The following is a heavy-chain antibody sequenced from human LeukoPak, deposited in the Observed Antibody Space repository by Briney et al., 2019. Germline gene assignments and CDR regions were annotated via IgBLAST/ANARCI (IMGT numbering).Heavy chain of an antibody. CDR3: AKHAGYSGYDSPQY. J-gene: IGHJ4*02. Sequence: GGSLRLSCAASGFTFSSYAMSWVRQAPGKGLEWVSGISGSGGSTYYADSAKGRLTSSRDNSKNTLYLQMNSLRAEDTAIYYCAKHAGYSGYDSPQYWGQGTLVTVSS. CDR2: ISGSGGST. CDR1: GFTFSSYA. D-gene: IGHD5-12*01. V-gene: IGHV3-23*01.